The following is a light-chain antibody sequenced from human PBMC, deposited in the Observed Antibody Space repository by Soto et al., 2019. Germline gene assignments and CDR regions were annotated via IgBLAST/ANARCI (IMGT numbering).Light chain of an antibody. CDR2: EVT. Sequence: QSALTQPASVSGSPGQSITISCTGTSSDVGSYNLVSWYQQHPGKAPKLLIYEVTKLPSGISIRFSGSKSGNTASLTLSGLQADDEADYYCCSYVGRSPPYVIFGGGTKLTVL. CDR3: CSYVGRSPPYVI. J-gene: IGLJ2*01. V-gene: IGLV2-23*02. CDR1: SSDVGSYNL.